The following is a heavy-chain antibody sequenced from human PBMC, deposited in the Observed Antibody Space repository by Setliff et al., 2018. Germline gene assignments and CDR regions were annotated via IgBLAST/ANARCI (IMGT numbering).Heavy chain of an antibody. D-gene: IGHD3-3*01. CDR1: GYSISSGYY. V-gene: IGHV4-38-2*01. CDR3: ARRETYYNFWSGYYAY. CDR2: IYHNGNS. J-gene: IGHJ4*02. Sequence: PSETLSLTCSVSGYSISSGYYWGWIRQPPGKGLEWIGSIYHNGNSYYNPSLKSRVTISVDTSKNQFSLKLSSVTAADTAVYYCARRETYYNFWSGYYAYWGQGTLVTVSS.